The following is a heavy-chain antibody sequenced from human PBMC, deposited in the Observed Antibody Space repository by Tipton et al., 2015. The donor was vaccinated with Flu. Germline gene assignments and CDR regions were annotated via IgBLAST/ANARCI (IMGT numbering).Heavy chain of an antibody. D-gene: IGHD2-2*01. J-gene: IGHJ4*02. CDR3: AGSIGFSYYFDY. Sequence: TLSLTCTVSGGSISSGGYYWSWIRQHPGKGLEWIGYIYYSGSTYYNPSLKSRVTISVDTSKNQFSLKLSSVTAADTAVYYCAGSIGFSYYFDYWGQGTLVTVSS. CDR2: IYYSGST. CDR1: GGSISSGGYY. V-gene: IGHV4-31*03.